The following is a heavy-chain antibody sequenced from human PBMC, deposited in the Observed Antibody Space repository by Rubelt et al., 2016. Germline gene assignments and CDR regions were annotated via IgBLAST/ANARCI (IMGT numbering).Heavy chain of an antibody. V-gene: IGHV2-5*02. CDR2: IYWDNDK. Sequence: QITLKESGPTLVKPTQTLTLTRTFSGFSLTTSGVGVGWIRQPPGKALEWLALIYWDNDKRYSPSLRNRLTLTKDTSKNQVVLTMRNMDPVDAATYDCVYRITGYGNWNSGWCDPWGQGTLVTVSS. J-gene: IGHJ5*02. CDR3: VYRITGYGNWNSGWCDP. CDR1: GFSLTTSGVG. D-gene: IGHD1-14*01.